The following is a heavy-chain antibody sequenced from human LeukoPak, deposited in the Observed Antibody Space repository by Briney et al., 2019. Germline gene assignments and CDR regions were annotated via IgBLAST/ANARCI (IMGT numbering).Heavy chain of an antibody. Sequence: GGSLRLSCAASGFTFSSYGMHWVRQAPGKGLEWVAVIWYDGSNKYYADSVKGRFTISRDNPKNTLYLQMNSLRAEDTAVYYCARGGFGMAHGLDYYYYYMDVWGKGTTVTVSS. CDR2: IWYDGSNK. CDR1: GFTFSSYG. V-gene: IGHV3-33*01. CDR3: ARGGFGMAHGLDYYYYYMDV. D-gene: IGHD3-16*01. J-gene: IGHJ6*03.